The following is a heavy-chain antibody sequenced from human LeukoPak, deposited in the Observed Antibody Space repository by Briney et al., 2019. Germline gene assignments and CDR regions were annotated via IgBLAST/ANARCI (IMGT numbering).Heavy chain of an antibody. CDR2: ISAYNGNT. D-gene: IGHD3-9*01. J-gene: IGHJ4*02. Sequence: ASVKVSCKASGYTFTSYGISWVRQAPGQGLEWMGWISAYNGNTNYAQKLQGRVTMTTDTSTSTAYMELRSLRSDDTAVYYCARAAYYDILTGYYPLDYWGQGTLVTVSS. CDR3: ARAAYYDILTGYYPLDY. V-gene: IGHV1-18*04. CDR1: GYTFTSYG.